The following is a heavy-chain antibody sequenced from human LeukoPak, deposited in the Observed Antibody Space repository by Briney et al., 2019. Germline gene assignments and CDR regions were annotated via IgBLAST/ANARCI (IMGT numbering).Heavy chain of an antibody. V-gene: IGHV1-2*02. CDR2: INPNSGGT. CDR1: GYTFTGYY. CDR3: ARQGYSGHSQGAADY. D-gene: IGHD4-23*01. J-gene: IGHJ4*02. Sequence: ASVKVSCKASGYTFTGYYMHWVRQAPGQGLESMGWINPNSGGTNYAQKFQGRVTMTRDTSISTAYMELSRLRSDDTAVYYCARQGYSGHSQGAADYWGQGTLVTVSS.